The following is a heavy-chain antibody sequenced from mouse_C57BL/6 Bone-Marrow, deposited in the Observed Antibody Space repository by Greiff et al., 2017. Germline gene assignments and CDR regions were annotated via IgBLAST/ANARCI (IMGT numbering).Heavy chain of an antibody. CDR2: INPYNGGT. Sequence: VHVKQSGPVLVKPGASVKMSCKASGYTFTDYYMNWVKQSHGKSLEWIGVINPYNGGTSYNQKFKGKATLTVDKSSSTAYMELNSLTSEDSAVYYCASPDPYWYFDVWGTGTTVTVSS. V-gene: IGHV1-19*01. CDR1: GYTFTDYY. J-gene: IGHJ1*03. CDR3: ASPDPYWYFDV.